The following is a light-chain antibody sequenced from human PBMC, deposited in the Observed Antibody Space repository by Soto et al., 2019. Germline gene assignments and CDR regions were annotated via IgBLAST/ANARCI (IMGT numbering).Light chain of an antibody. CDR1: TSNIGYNF. CDR3: AAWDGSLSAWV. J-gene: IGLJ3*02. V-gene: IGLV1-47*01. CDR2: RND. Sequence: QAVVTQPPSTTGTPGQRVTISCSGRTSNIGYNFVYWYQHLPGTAPKLLIYRNDERPSGVPDRFSGSKSGTSASLAISGLRSEDEADYYCAAWDGSLSAWVFGGGTPLTVL.